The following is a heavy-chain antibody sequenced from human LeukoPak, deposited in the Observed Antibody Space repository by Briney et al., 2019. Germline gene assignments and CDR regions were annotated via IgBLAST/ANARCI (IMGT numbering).Heavy chain of an antibody. V-gene: IGHV4-59*01. J-gene: IGHJ5*02. CDR2: IYYSGST. D-gene: IGHD6-13*01. Sequence: SETLSLTCTVSGGSISSYYWSWIRQPPGKGLEWIGYIYYSGSTNYNPPLKSRVTISVDTSKNQFSLKLSSVTAADTAVYYCARDGGWYSSSWSRSSWFDPWGQGTLVTISS. CDR3: ARDGGWYSSSWSRSSWFDP. CDR1: GGSISSYY.